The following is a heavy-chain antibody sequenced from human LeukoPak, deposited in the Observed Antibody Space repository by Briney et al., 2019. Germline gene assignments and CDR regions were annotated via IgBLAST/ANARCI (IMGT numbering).Heavy chain of an antibody. CDR1: GGSISSYY. CDR3: ASRAPPRLYGDPHDY. V-gene: IGHV4-59*12. D-gene: IGHD2-2*02. CDR2: IYYSGST. Sequence: PSETLSLTCTVSGGSISSYYWSWIRQPPGKGLEWIGYIYYSGSTNYNPSLKSRVTISVDTSKNQFSLKLSSVTAADTAVYYCASRAPPRLYGDPHDYWGQGTLVTVSS. J-gene: IGHJ4*02.